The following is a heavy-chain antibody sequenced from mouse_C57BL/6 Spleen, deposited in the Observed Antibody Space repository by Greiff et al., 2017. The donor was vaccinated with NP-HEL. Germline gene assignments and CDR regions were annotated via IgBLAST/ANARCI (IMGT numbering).Heavy chain of an antibody. CDR2: ISSGGDYI. D-gene: IGHD2-5*01. Sequence: EVKLMESGEGLVKPGGSLKLSCAASGFTFSSYAMSWVRQTPEKRLEWVAYISSGGDYIYYADTVKGRFTISRDNARNTLYLQMSSLKSEDTAMYYCTRDKGAYYSNYGWFAYWGQGTLVTVSA. CDR3: TRDKGAYYSNYGWFAY. V-gene: IGHV5-9-1*02. J-gene: IGHJ3*01. CDR1: GFTFSSYA.